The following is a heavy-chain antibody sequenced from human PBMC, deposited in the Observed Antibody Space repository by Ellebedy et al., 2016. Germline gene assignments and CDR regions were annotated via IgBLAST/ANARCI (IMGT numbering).Heavy chain of an antibody. D-gene: IGHD6-19*01. CDR3: AKWKGGWYAFEV. CDR1: GGSVSSDY. J-gene: IGHJ3*01. V-gene: IGHV4-59*02. Sequence: SETLSLTCNVSGGSVSSDYWNWIRRPPGKGLEWIGYVFHTGTTTYNPSLKSRVTMSVDTSKSQFSLRLTSVTAADTAVYYCAKWKGGWYAFEVWGQGTMVTVSS. CDR2: VFHTGTT.